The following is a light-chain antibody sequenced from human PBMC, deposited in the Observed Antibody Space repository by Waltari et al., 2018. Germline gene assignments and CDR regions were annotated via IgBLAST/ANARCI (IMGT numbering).Light chain of an antibody. CDR3: QQCNSYLLT. CDR1: QSIGSS. CDR2: EAS. Sequence: SPSTLSASVGDRVTITCRASQSIGSSLAWYQQKPGKAPKVVIYEASSLESGVPSRFSGSGSGTEFTLTISSLQPDDFATYYCQQCNSYLLTFGGGTKVEIK. V-gene: IGKV1-5*03. J-gene: IGKJ4*01.